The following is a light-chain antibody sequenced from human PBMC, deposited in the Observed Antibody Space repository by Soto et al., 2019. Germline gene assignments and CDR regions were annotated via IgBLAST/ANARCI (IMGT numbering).Light chain of an antibody. CDR3: QQRSTWPT. CDR2: DAS. Sequence: EIELTQSPGTLSLSPGERATLSCRASQSVSSYLAWYQQKPGQAPRLLIYDASNRATGIPARFSGSGSGTDFTLTISSLEPEDFALYYCQQRSTWPTFGQGTRLEIK. CDR1: QSVSSY. V-gene: IGKV3-11*01. J-gene: IGKJ5*01.